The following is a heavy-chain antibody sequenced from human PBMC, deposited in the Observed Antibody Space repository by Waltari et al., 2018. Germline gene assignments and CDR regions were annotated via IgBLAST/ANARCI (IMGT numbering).Heavy chain of an antibody. V-gene: IGHV3-53*01. Sequence: EVQLVESGGGLLQPGGSLRLSCAVSGVTVNSNYMSWVRQAPGKGLEWVSVIYSGGSTYYADSVKGRFTIARDNSKNTLYLQMNSLRAEDTAVYYCAGCRPLDFYCDYWGQGNLVTVSS. CDR3: AGCRPLDFYCDY. CDR1: GVTVNSNY. J-gene: IGHJ4*02. CDR2: IYSGGST.